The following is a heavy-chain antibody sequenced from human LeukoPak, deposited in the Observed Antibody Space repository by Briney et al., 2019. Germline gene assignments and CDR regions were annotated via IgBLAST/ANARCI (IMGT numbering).Heavy chain of an antibody. Sequence: GGSLRLSFAAAGFTFIDYQMSWIRQAPGKGREWVSYIISSSSYTNYSDSVKGRFTISRDNAKNSLYLQMNSLRAEDTAVYYCAKAYYDTSGRMGGFDYWGQGTLVTVSS. CDR1: GFTFIDYQ. D-gene: IGHD3-22*01. J-gene: IGHJ4*02. CDR3: AKAYYDTSGRMGGFDY. CDR2: IISSSSYT. V-gene: IGHV3-11*03.